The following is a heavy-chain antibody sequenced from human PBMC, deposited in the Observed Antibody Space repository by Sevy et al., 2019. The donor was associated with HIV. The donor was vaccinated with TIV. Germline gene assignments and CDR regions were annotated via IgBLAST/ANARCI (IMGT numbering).Heavy chain of an antibody. D-gene: IGHD3-10*01. CDR3: AKESIRGTYNWFDP. CDR1: GFTFSSYG. J-gene: IGHJ5*02. Sequence: GESLKISCVASGFTFSSYGMSWVRQAPGEGLECVSDISGSGGSTYYAGSVRGRFTISRDNSKNTLYLQMNSLRADDTAVYYCAKESIRGTYNWFDPWGQGTLVTVSS. V-gene: IGHV3-23*01. CDR2: ISGSGGST.